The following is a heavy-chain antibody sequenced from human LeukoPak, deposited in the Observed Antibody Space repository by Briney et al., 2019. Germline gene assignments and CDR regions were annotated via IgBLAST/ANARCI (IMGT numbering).Heavy chain of an antibody. Sequence: SQTLSLTCTVSGGSISNYFWSWIRQPPGKGLEWIGYIYYTGSTNYNPSLKSRVTVSVDTSKNQFSLKLTSVTAADTAVYYRASIAATGSFDYWGQGTLVTVSS. CDR1: GGSISNYF. D-gene: IGHD6-13*01. J-gene: IGHJ4*02. V-gene: IGHV4-59*01. CDR3: ASIAATGSFDY. CDR2: IYYTGST.